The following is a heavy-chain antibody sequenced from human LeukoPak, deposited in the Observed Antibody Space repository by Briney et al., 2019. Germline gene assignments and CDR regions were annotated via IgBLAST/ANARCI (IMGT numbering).Heavy chain of an antibody. J-gene: IGHJ4*02. V-gene: IGHV4-34*01. CDR2: INHSGST. D-gene: IGHD6-19*01. CDR3: ASTRRAVAGPKSIDY. Sequence: SETLSLTCAVYGGSFSGYYWSWIGQPPGKGLEWIGEINHSGSTNYNPSLKSRVTISVDTSKNQFSLKLSSVTAADTAVYYCASTRRAVAGPKSIDYWGQGTLVTVSS. CDR1: GGSFSGYY.